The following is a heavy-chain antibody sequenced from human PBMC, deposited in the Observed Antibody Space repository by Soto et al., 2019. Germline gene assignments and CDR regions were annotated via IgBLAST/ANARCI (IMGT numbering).Heavy chain of an antibody. Sequence: LVQSGAEVKQPGSSVKVSCKASGGTLTTSTLTWVRQAPAQGLEWMGGIIPILGKESYAQKLQGRATITADESTSTAYMELTSLKSEDTAVYYCASANRGYSYGFDSWGQGTLVTVSS. CDR3: ASANRGYSYGFDS. J-gene: IGHJ4*02. V-gene: IGHV1-69*16. CDR1: GGTLTTST. CDR2: IIPILGKE. D-gene: IGHD5-18*01.